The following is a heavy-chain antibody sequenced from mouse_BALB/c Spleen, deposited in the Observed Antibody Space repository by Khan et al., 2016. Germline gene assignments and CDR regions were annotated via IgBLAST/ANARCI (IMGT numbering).Heavy chain of an antibody. CDR1: GYTFTTYW. D-gene: IGHD2-2*01. CDR3: TGEDGFESAMDY. V-gene: IGHV1-69*02. CDR2: IFPSDSYS. Sequence: QVQLQQPGAELVSPGASVKLSCKASGYTFTTYWINWVKQRPGQGLEWIGNIFPSDSYSNYNQKFKDKATFTVDKPSNTAYMPLSSPTAEDSAVYYCTGEDGFESAMDYWGQETSVTVSS. J-gene: IGHJ4*01.